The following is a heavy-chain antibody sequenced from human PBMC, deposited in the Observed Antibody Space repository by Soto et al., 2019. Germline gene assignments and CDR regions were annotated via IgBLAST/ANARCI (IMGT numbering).Heavy chain of an antibody. CDR1: GGSISSSNW. Sequence: PSETLSLTCAVSGGSISSSNWWSWVRQPPGKGLEWIGEIYHSGSTNYNPSLKSRVTISVDKSKNQFSLKLSSVTAADTAVYYCARVRGYIAAKKPNYYYYYGMDVWGQGTTVTVSS. V-gene: IGHV4-4*02. J-gene: IGHJ6*02. D-gene: IGHD6-13*01. CDR2: IYHSGST. CDR3: ARVRGYIAAKKPNYYYYYGMDV.